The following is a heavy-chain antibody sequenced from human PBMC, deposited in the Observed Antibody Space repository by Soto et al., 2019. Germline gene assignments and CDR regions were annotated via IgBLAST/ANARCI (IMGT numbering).Heavy chain of an antibody. V-gene: IGHV1-18*01. J-gene: IGHJ4*02. CDR1: GYTFTSYG. Sequence: ASVKVSCKASGYTFTSYGISWVRQAPGQGLEWMGWISAYNGNTNYAQKLQGRVTMTTDTSTSTAYMELRSLRSDDTAVYYCARGSYYYDSSGYYPRYYFDYWGQGTLVTVSS. CDR3: ARGSYYYDSSGYYPRYYFDY. D-gene: IGHD3-22*01. CDR2: ISAYNGNT.